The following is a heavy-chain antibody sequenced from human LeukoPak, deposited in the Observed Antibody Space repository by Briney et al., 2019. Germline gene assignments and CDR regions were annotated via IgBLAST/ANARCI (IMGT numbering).Heavy chain of an antibody. Sequence: GGSLRLSCAASGFTFSSYGMHWVRQTPGEGLEWVTIIWSDGTNKYYADSVKGRFTISRDNSKSTLYLQMNSLRAEDTAVYYCARGSGSFSGGFDYWGQGTLVTVSS. V-gene: IGHV3-33*01. CDR3: ARGSGSFSGGFDY. CDR1: GFTFSSYG. J-gene: IGHJ4*02. D-gene: IGHD1-26*01. CDR2: IWSDGTNK.